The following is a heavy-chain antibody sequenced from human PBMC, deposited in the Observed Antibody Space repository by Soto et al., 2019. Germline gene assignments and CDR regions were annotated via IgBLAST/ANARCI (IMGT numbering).Heavy chain of an antibody. V-gene: IGHV4-31*03. CDR1: SGSISSGGYY. Sequence: SETLSLTCTVSSGSISSGGYYWSWIRQHPGKGLEWIGYIYYSGSTYYNPSLKSRVTISVDTSKNQFSLKLSSVTAADTAVYYCARGVTIFGVVMARFDPWGQGTLVTVSS. CDR3: ARGVTIFGVVMARFDP. CDR2: IYYSGST. D-gene: IGHD3-3*01. J-gene: IGHJ5*02.